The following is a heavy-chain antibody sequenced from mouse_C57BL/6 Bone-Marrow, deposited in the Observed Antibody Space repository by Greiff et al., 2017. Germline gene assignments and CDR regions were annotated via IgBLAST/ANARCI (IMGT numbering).Heavy chain of an antibody. V-gene: IGHV1-82*01. Sequence: VKLLESGPELVKPGASVKISCKASGYAFSSSWMNWVKQRPGKGLEWIGRIYPGDGDTNYNGKFKGKATLTADKSSSTAYMQLSSLTSEDSAVYFCARWLLREGWYFDVWGTGTTVTVSS. CDR1: GYAFSSSW. CDR3: ARWLLREGWYFDV. D-gene: IGHD2-3*01. CDR2: IYPGDGDT. J-gene: IGHJ1*03.